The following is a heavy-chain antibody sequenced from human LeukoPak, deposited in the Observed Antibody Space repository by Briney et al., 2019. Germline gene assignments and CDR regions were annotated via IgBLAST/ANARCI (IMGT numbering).Heavy chain of an antibody. J-gene: IGHJ3*02. V-gene: IGHV3-53*04. Sequence: GGSLRLSCAASVFTVSSNYMSCVRQAPGEGLEWVSVIYSGGNTSYADSVKGRFTISRHNSKNTLYLQMNSLRAEDTDVYYCARANIVHDAFDIWGQGTMVTVSS. CDR1: VFTVSSNY. D-gene: IGHD3-16*02. CDR3: ARANIVHDAFDI. CDR2: IYSGGNT.